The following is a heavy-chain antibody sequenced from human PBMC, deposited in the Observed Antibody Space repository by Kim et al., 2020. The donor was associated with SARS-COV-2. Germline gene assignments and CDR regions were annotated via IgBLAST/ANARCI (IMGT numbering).Heavy chain of an antibody. V-gene: IGHV2-70*11. CDR1: GFSLFTRGMC. Sequence: SGPTLVKPTQTLTLTRTFSGFSLFTRGMCVSWIRQPPGKALEWLARIDWDDDKYYNTSLKTRLTISKDTSKNQVVLTMTNMDPVDTATYYCARIRGIGTTRSQSYQYYMDVWGKGTTVTVSS. CDR3: ARIRGIGTTRSQSYQYYMDV. D-gene: IGHD1-7*01. CDR2: IDWDDDK. J-gene: IGHJ6*03.